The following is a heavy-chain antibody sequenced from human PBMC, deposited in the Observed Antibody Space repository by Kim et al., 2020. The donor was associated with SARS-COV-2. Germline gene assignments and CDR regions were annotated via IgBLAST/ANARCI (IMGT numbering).Heavy chain of an antibody. Sequence: SQTLSLTCAISGDSVSSNSAAWNWIRQSPSRGLEWLGRTYYRSKWYNDYAVSVKSRITINPDTSKNQFSLQLNSVTPEDTAVYYCARDGQLLWFGANAFDIWGQGTMVTVSS. CDR3: ARDGQLLWFGANAFDI. CDR2: TYYRSKWYN. D-gene: IGHD3-10*01. V-gene: IGHV6-1*01. J-gene: IGHJ3*02. CDR1: GDSVSSNSAA.